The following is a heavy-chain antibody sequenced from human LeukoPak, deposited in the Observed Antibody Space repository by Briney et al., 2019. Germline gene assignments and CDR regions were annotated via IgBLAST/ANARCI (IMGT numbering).Heavy chain of an antibody. CDR2: IKEDGSEK. D-gene: IGHD6-13*01. CDR3: ARDSAGNDY. CDR1: GFTFSAYG. V-gene: IGHV3-7*01. Sequence: GGSLRLSCAASGFTFSAYGMSWVRQAPGKGLEWVANIKEDGSEKYYIDSVKGRFTIPRNNAKNSLYLQMNSLRAEDTAMYYCARDSAGNDYWGQGTLVTVSS. J-gene: IGHJ4*02.